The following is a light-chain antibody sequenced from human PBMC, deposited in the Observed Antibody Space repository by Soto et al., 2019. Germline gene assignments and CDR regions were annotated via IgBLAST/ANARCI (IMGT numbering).Light chain of an antibody. CDR3: TSYTSSSSWV. CDR2: EVS. CDR1: SSDVGAYNY. Sequence: QSALTQPASVSGSPGQSITISCTGTSSDVGAYNYVSWYQQHPDKAPKLMIYEVSNRPSGLSNRFSGSKSGNTVSLTISGLQAEDEADYYCTSYTSSSSWVFGGGTQLTVL. V-gene: IGLV2-14*01. J-gene: IGLJ3*02.